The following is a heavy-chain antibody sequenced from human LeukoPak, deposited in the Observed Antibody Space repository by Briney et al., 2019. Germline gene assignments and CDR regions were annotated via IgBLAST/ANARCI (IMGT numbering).Heavy chain of an antibody. CDR1: GVSISSHY. J-gene: IGHJ4*02. CDR2: IYYSGST. CDR3: ARETTDQFDY. D-gene: IGHD2/OR15-2a*01. V-gene: IGHV4-59*11. Sequence: SETLSLTCTVSGVSISSHYWSWLRQPPGKGLEWVGYIYYSGSTNYNPSLKSRVTISVDTSKNQFSLKLSSVTAADTAVYYCARETTDQFDYWGQGTLVTVSS.